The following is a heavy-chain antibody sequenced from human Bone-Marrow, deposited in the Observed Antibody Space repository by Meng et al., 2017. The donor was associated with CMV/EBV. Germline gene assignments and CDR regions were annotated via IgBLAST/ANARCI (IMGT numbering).Heavy chain of an antibody. CDR2: ISSSSRYI. V-gene: IGHV3-21*01. J-gene: IGHJ2*01. CDR3: ARVAGGNRLYWYFDL. Sequence: ETLSLTCTVSGGSISSSSYYWGWIRQPPGKGLEWVSSISSSSRYIYYADSVKGRFTISRDNAKNSLSLEMNNLRDEDTAVYYCARVAGGNRLYWYFDLWGRGTLVTVSS. D-gene: IGHD1-14*01. CDR1: GGSISSSS.